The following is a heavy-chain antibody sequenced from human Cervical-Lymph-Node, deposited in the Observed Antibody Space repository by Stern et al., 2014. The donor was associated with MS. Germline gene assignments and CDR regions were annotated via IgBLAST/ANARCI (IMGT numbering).Heavy chain of an antibody. V-gene: IGHV1-69*01. CDR3: ARRDYYDSSGYYGDAFDI. CDR2: IIPMFGTT. J-gene: IGHJ3*02. D-gene: IGHD3-22*01. Sequence: HVQLVQSGAEVKKPGSSAKVSCKASGGTFSSYAIPWVRQAPGRGLERMGEIIPMFGTTKYAQKFQDRVTIIADGSTTTAYMELSSLRSEDTAVYYCARRDYYDSSGYYGDAFDIWGQGTMVTVSS. CDR1: GGTFSSYA.